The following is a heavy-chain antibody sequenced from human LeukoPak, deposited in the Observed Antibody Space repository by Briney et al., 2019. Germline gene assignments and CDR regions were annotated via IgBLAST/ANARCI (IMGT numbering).Heavy chain of an antibody. D-gene: IGHD1-26*01. CDR2: IKSKTDGGTT. Sequence: GGSLRLSCAASGFTFNNAWMNWVRLAPGKGLEWVGRIKSKTDGGTTDYAAPVKGRFTISRDDSKTTLYLQMSSLKTDDTAVYYCTADTVRETFDYWGQGTPVTVSS. CDR1: GFTFNNAW. V-gene: IGHV3-15*01. J-gene: IGHJ4*02. CDR3: TADTVRETFDY.